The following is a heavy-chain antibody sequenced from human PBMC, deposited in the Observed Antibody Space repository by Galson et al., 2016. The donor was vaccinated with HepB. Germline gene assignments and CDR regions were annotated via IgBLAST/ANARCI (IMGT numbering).Heavy chain of an antibody. CDR1: GFTFSNYW. CDR2: IDPDGTTI. CDR3: VKDFGGTRDY. D-gene: IGHD3-16*01. J-gene: IGHJ4*02. V-gene: IGHV3-74*01. Sequence: SLRLSCAASGFTFSNYWMHWVRQAPGKGLVWVSRIDPDGTTINYADSVRGRFTISRGDAKNTRYLQMNSLRAEDMAVYYCVKDFGGTRDYWGQGTLVAVSP.